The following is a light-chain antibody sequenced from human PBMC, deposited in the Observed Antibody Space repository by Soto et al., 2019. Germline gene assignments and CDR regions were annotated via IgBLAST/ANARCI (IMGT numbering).Light chain of an antibody. CDR2: GAS. J-gene: IGKJ1*01. CDR3: QQYNNWPLT. V-gene: IGKV3-15*01. CDR1: QSVSSN. Sequence: EIVMTQSPATLSVSPGERATLSCRASQSVSSNLAWYQQKPGQAHRLLIYGASTRATGIPARFSGSGSGTEFTLTISSLQSEDCAVYYCQQYNNWPLTFGQGTKVEIK.